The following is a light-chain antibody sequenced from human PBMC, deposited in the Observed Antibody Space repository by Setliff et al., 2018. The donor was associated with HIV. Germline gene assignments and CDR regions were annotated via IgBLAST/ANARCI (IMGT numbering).Light chain of an antibody. Sequence: QSALTQPASVSGSPGQSITISCTGTSRDVGGYNYVSWYQQHPGKAPKLIIYEVRNRPSGVSNRFSGSKSGNTASLTISGLQTEDEADYYCSSCTTSRTYVFGTGTKVTVL. J-gene: IGLJ1*01. CDR3: SSCTTSRTYV. CDR1: SRDVGGYNY. V-gene: IGLV2-14*01. CDR2: EVR.